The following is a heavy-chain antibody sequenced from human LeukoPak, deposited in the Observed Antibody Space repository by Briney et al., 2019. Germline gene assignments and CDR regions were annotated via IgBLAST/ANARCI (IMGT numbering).Heavy chain of an antibody. CDR2: IAFDDTDR. Sequence: GGSLRLSCSASGFSISNYAMHWVRQAPGKGLERVAAIAFDDTDRYYIDSVKGRFTISRDDSKNTLYLHMTSLRAEDTAVYYCTNSDDYGDYWGQGTLDTVSS. CDR1: GFSISNYA. CDR3: TNSDDYGDY. V-gene: IGHV3-30*19. J-gene: IGHJ4*02.